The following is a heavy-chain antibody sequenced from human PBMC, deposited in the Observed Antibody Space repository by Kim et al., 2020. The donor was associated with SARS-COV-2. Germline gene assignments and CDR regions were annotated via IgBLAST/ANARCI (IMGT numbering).Heavy chain of an antibody. J-gene: IGHJ4*02. CDR2: INWNGGST. V-gene: IGHV3-20*01. CDR1: GFTFDDYG. Sequence: GGSLRLSCAASGFTFDDYGMSWVRQAPGKGLEWVSGINWNGGSTGYADSVKGRFTISRDNAKNSLYLQMNSLRAEDTALYHCARRLSSWSLDYWGQGTLVTVSS. CDR3: ARRLSSWSLDY. D-gene: IGHD6-13*01.